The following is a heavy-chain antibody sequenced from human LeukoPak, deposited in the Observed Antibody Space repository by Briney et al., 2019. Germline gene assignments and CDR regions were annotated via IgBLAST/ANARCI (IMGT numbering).Heavy chain of an antibody. V-gene: IGHV3-53*01. J-gene: IGHJ4*02. CDR2: IYSGGST. CDR1: GFTVSSNH. D-gene: IGHD1-1*01. CDR3: ARGPAGYN. Sequence: GGSLRLSCAAPGFTVSSNHMSWVRQAPGKGLEWVSVIYSGGSTDYADSVKGRFTISRDNFKNTLYLQMNSLRAEDTAVYHCARGPAGYNWGQGTLVTVSS.